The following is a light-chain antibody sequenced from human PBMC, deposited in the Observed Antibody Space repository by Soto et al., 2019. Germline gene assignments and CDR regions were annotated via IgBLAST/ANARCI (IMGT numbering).Light chain of an antibody. CDR2: VAS. Sequence: IQMTQSPTSLSASVGDRVTITCRASQGIDNYLAWYQQKPGKGPKLLIYVASTLQSGVPSRFSGSGSGTDFTLTISSLQPEDVATYYCKKYNTAPWTFGQGTRVEIK. CDR1: QGIDNY. V-gene: IGKV1-27*01. J-gene: IGKJ1*01. CDR3: KKYNTAPWT.